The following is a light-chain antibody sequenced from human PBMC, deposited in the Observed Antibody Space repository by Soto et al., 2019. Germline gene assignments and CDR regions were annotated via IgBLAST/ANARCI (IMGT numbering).Light chain of an antibody. V-gene: IGLV2-14*03. J-gene: IGLJ2*01. CDR3: SSYSSSTTHVV. CDR2: DVT. Sequence: QSVLTQPASVSGSPGRSVTISCTRTSSDIGGFNYVSWYQHLPGRAPKLIIYDVTNRPSGISYRFSASTSGGTASLTISGLQAEDEAYYYCSSYSSSTTHVVFGGGTKLTVL. CDR1: SSDIGGFNY.